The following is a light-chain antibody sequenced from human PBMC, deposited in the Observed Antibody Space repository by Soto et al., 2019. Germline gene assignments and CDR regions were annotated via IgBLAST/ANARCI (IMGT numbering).Light chain of an antibody. CDR2: GNS. J-gene: IGLJ1*01. CDR1: SSNIGAGYD. Sequence: QSVLTQPPSVSGAPGQRVTISCTGSSSNIGAGYDVHWYQQLPGTAPKLLIYGNSNRPSGVPDQFSGSKSGTSASLAINGLQAEDEADYYCRSYDSSLSGYVFGTGTKVTVL. V-gene: IGLV1-40*01. CDR3: RSYDSSLSGYV.